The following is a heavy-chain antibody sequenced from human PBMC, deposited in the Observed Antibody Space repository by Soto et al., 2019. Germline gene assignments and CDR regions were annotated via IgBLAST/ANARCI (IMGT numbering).Heavy chain of an antibody. CDR1: GFTFSSYA. J-gene: IGHJ6*02. CDR2: ISGSGGST. V-gene: IGHV3-23*01. D-gene: IGHD2-15*01. Sequence: GGSLRLSCAASGFTFSSYAMSWVRQAPGKGLEWVSAISGSGGSTYYADSVKGRFTISRDNSKNTLYLQMNSLRAEDTAVYYCANPHFDVVTMANVWGQGTTVTVSS. CDR3: ANPHFDVVTMANV.